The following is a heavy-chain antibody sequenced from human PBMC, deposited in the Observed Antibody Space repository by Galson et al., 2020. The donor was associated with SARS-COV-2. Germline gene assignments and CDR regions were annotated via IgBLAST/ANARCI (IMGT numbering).Heavy chain of an antibody. D-gene: IGHD3-10*01. V-gene: IGHV1-18*01. CDR3: ARERGELLWFGELLTRVGYYYGMDV. Sequence: ASVKVSCKASGYTFTSYGLSWVRQAPGQGLEWMGWISAYNGNTNYAQKPQGRVTMTTDTSTSTAYMELRSLRSDDTAVYYCARERGELLWFGELLTRVGYYYGMDVWGQGTTVTVSS. CDR1: GYTFTSYG. J-gene: IGHJ6*02. CDR2: ISAYNGNT.